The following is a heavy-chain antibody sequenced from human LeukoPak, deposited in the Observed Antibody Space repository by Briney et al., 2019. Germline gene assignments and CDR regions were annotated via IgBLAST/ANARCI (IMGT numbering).Heavy chain of an antibody. V-gene: IGHV3-30*18. CDR3: AKGAYSSSMDV. Sequence: GRSLRLSCAASGFTFSSYGMHWVRQAPGKGLEWVAVISYDGSNKYNADSVKGRFTISRDNSKNTLYLQMNSLRAEDTAVYYCAKGAYSSSMDVWGQGTTVTVSS. D-gene: IGHD6-13*01. J-gene: IGHJ6*02. CDR2: ISYDGSNK. CDR1: GFTFSSYG.